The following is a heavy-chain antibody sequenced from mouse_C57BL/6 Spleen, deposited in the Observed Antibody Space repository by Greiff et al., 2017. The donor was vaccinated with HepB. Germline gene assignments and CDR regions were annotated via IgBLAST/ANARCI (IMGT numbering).Heavy chain of an antibody. V-gene: IGHV1-7*01. D-gene: IGHD2-1*01. CDR3: ARDYGNHEGYFDV. J-gene: IGHJ1*03. CDR2: INPSSGYT. CDR1: GYTFTSYW. Sequence: QVQLKESGAELAKPGASVKLSCKASGYTFTSYWMHWVKQRPGQGLEWIGYINPSSGYTKYNQKFKDKATLTADKSSSTAYMQLSSLTYEDSAVYYCARDYGNHEGYFDVWGTGTTVTVSS.